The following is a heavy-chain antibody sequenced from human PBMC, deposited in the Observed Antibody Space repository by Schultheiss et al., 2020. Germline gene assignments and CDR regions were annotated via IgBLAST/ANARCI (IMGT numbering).Heavy chain of an antibody. CDR1: GGSISSYY. Sequence: SETLSLTCTVSGGSISSYYWGWIRQPPEKGLEWIGSIYYSGSTNYNPSLKSRVTISVDTSKNQFSLKLSSVTAADTAVYYCARLSGVMGAFDIWGQGTMVTVSS. CDR3: ARLSGVMGAFDI. CDR2: IYYSGST. D-gene: IGHD3-16*01. V-gene: IGHV4-39*07. J-gene: IGHJ3*02.